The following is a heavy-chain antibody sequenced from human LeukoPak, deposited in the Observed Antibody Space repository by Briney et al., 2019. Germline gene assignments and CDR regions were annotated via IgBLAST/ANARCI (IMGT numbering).Heavy chain of an antibody. J-gene: IGHJ6*02. D-gene: IGHD3-10*01. CDR3: ARVGKGSGSWVYGMDV. CDR1: GFTFSSYW. CDR2: INSDGSST. V-gene: IGHV3-74*01. Sequence: GGSLRLSCAASGFTFSSYWMHWVRQAPGKGLVWVSRINSDGSSTSYADSVKGRFTISRDNAKNMLYLQMNSLRAEDTAVYYCARVGKGSGSWVYGMDVWGQGTTVTVSS.